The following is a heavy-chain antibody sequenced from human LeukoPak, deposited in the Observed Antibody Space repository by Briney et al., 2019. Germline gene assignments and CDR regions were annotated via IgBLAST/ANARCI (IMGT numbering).Heavy chain of an antibody. J-gene: IGHJ4*02. D-gene: IGHD3-10*01. CDR1: GGAITSGGYS. CDR2: IYDRGPT. V-gene: IGHV4-30-2*01. CDR3: ARSRQGSGLLNY. Sequence: PSQTLSLTYTVSGGAITSGGYSWNWIRQPPGKGLEWIGCIYDRGPTYYNPSLKSRITISVDRPKNQFFLNVTSVTAADTAVYYCARSRQGSGLLNYWGQGNLVAVSS.